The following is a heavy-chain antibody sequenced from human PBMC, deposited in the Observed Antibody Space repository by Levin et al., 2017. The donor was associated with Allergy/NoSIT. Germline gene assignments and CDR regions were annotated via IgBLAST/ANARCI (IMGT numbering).Heavy chain of an antibody. V-gene: IGHV4-34*01. Sequence: PSETLSLTCAVYGGSFSGYYWSWIRQPPGKGLEWIGEINHSGSTNYNPSLKSRVTISVDTSKNQFSLKLSSVTAADTAVYYCARGDIVVVVAATGIFDYWGQGTLVTVSS. D-gene: IGHD2-15*01. J-gene: IGHJ4*02. CDR1: GGSFSGYY. CDR3: ARGDIVVVVAATGIFDY. CDR2: INHSGST.